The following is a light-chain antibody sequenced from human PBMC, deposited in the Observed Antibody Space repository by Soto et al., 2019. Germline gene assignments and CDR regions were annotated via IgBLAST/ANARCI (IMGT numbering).Light chain of an antibody. V-gene: IGKV3-15*01. Sequence: EIVLTQSQATLSGALGPSSPLSFRASQSVSLSLAWYQMRPGQPPRLLIYGASTRATDIPARFSGSGSGTDFTLTISRLEPEDFAVYYCQQYNNWPRTFGQGTKVDIK. J-gene: IGKJ1*01. CDR1: QSVSLS. CDR3: QQYNNWPRT. CDR2: GAS.